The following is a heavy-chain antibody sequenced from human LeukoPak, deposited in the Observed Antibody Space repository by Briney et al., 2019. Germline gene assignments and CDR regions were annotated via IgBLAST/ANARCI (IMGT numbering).Heavy chain of an antibody. V-gene: IGHV3-23*01. CDR2: ISGSDGTT. Sequence: GGSLRLSCAASGFTFSTYTMHWVRQAPAKGLEWVSGISGSDGTTYYADSVKGRFTISRDNSKNTLYLQMNSLRADDTALYYCAKKGPVIVGVTYFDYWGQGTLVTVSS. D-gene: IGHD1-26*01. CDR1: GFTFSTYT. CDR3: AKKGPVIVGVTYFDY. J-gene: IGHJ4*02.